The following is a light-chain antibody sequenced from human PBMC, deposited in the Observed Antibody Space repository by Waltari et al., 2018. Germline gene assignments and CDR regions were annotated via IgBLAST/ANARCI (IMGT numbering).Light chain of an antibody. Sequence: TLTCGGENIESKSVNWYQQKPGQAPVLVLFYDTDRPSGIPDRFSGSNSGNTATLTISWVEAGDEADYHCQVWDDTTNSGVFGGGTRLTVL. CDR3: QVWDDTTNSGV. V-gene: IGLV3-21*04. J-gene: IGLJ3*02. CDR2: YDT. CDR1: NIESKS.